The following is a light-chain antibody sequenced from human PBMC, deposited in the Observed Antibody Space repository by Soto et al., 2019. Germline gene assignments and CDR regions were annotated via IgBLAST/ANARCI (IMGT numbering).Light chain of an antibody. J-gene: IGKJ1*01. CDR2: GAS. Sequence: EIVLTQSPGTLSLSPGERATLSCRASQSVSSSYLAWYQQKPGQAPRLLIYGASSRATGIPDWFSGSGSGTDFTLTISRLEPEDFAVYYCQQYGSSPPTFGQGTKVEI. V-gene: IGKV3-20*01. CDR1: QSVSSSY. CDR3: QQYGSSPPT.